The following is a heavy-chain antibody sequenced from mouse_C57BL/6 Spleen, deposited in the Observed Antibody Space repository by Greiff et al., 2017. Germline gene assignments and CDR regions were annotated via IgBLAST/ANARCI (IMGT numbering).Heavy chain of an antibody. CDR1: GYSITSGYY. J-gene: IGHJ4*01. CDR3: ARDVYYAMDY. CDR2: ISYDGSN. V-gene: IGHV3-6*01. Sequence: VQLKQSGPGLVKPSQSLSLTCSVTGYSITSGYYWNWIRQFPGNKLEWMGYISYDGSNNYNPSLKNRISITRDTSKNQFFLKLNSVTTEDTATYYCARDVYYAMDYWGQGTSVTVSS.